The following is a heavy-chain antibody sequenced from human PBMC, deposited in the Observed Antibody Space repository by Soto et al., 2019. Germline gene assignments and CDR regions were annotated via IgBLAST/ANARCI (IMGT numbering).Heavy chain of an antibody. CDR1: GYTFTSYG. D-gene: IGHD3-22*01. CDR3: ASSSVSYYDSSGYYSYYYYGMDV. CDR2: ISAYNGNT. Sequence: GASVKVSCKASGYTFTSYGISWVRQAPGQGLEWMGWISAYNGNTNYAQKLQGRVTMTTDTSTSTAYMELRSLRSDDTAVYYCASSSVSYYDSSGYYSYYYYGMDVWGPGTTVTVS. V-gene: IGHV1-18*04. J-gene: IGHJ6*02.